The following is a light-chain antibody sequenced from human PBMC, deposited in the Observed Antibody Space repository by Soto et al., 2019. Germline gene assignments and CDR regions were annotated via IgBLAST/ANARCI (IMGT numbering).Light chain of an antibody. CDR1: QDIRNY. CDR3: QQSYSTPIT. V-gene: IGKV1-39*01. Sequence: QMTQSPSSLSASVGDRVTITCRASQDIRNYLGRYQQKPGKAPKLLIYGASSLQSGVPSRFGGSGSGTDFTLTISSLQPEDFATYYCQQSYSTPITFGQGTQREIK. J-gene: IGKJ5*01. CDR2: GAS.